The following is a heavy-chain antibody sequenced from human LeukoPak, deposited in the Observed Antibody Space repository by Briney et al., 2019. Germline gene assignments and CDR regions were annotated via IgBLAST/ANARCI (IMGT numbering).Heavy chain of an antibody. CDR3: ARDAHYYDSSGYYQN. CDR2: ISSSGSTI. D-gene: IGHD3-22*01. V-gene: IGHV3-11*01. J-gene: IGHJ4*02. CDR1: GFTFSDYY. Sequence: GGSLRLSCAASGFTFSDYYMSWIRRAPGKGLEWVSYISSSGSTIYYADSVKGRFTISRDNAKNSLYLQMNSLRAEDTAVYYCARDAHYYDSSGYYQNWGQGTLVTVSS.